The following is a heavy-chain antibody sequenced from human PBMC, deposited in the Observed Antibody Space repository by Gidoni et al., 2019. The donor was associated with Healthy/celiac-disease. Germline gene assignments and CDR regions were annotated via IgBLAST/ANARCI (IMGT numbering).Heavy chain of an antibody. CDR1: GFTFSNAW. CDR3: TTAIAATIFGVVIIDY. CDR2: IKSKTDGGTT. D-gene: IGHD3-3*01. J-gene: IGHJ4*02. V-gene: IGHV3-15*01. Sequence: EVQLVESGGGLVKPGGALRLSCAASGFTFSNAWMSWVRQAPGKGLEWVGRIKSKTDGGTTDYAAPVKGRFTISRDDSKNTLYLQMNSLKTEDTAVYYCTTAIAATIFGVVIIDYWGQGTLVTVSS.